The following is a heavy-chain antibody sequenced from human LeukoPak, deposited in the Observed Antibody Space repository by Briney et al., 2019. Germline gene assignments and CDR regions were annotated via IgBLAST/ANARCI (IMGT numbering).Heavy chain of an antibody. CDR2: IYYSGST. J-gene: IGHJ5*02. V-gene: IGHV4-59*01. CDR3: ARGSGSYRGIVGWFDP. Sequence: PSETLSLTCTVSGGSISSYYWSWIRQPPGKGLEWIGYIYYSGSTNYNPSLKSRVTISVDTSKNQFSLKLSSVTAADTAVYYCARGSGSYRGIVGWFDPWGQGTLVTVSS. D-gene: IGHD3-10*01. CDR1: GGSISSYY.